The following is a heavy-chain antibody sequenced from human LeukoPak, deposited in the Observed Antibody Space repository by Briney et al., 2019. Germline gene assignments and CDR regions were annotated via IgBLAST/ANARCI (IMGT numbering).Heavy chain of an antibody. J-gene: IGHJ4*02. D-gene: IGHD6-19*01. CDR1: GFTFNSYA. CDR2: ISGSAGST. V-gene: IGHV3-23*01. Sequence: GGTLRLSCASSGFTFNSYAMSWVRQAPGKGLDKVSAISGSAGSTYYADSVKGRFTISGDNSKNTLYLQMNSLRAEDTAVYYCAKLIRGWYEGYFDYWGQGTLVTVSS. CDR3: AKLIRGWYEGYFDY.